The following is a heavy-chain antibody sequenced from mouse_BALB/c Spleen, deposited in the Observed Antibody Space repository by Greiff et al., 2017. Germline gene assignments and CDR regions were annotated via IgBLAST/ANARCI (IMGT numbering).Heavy chain of an antibody. CDR1: GFTFSSYY. V-gene: IGHV5-6-2*01. J-gene: IGHJ3*01. CDR2: ISSNGGST. D-gene: IGHD2-3*01. CDR3: ARQDDGYYGGFAY. Sequence: DVMLVESGGGLVKLGGSLKLSCAASGFTFSSYYMSWVRQTPEKRLELVAAISSNGGSTYYPDTVKGRFTSSRDNAKNTLYLQMSSLKSEDTALYYCARQDDGYYGGFAYWGQGTLVTVSA.